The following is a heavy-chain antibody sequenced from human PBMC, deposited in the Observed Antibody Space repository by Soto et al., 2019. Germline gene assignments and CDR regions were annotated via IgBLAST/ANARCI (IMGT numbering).Heavy chain of an antibody. CDR3: ARHYVDIVATAPINFDY. D-gene: IGHD5-12*01. Sequence: PSETLSLTCXGSGGSISSYYWSWIRQPPGKGLEWIGYIYYSGSTNYNPSLKSRVTISVDTSKNQFSLKLSSVTAADTAVYYCARHYVDIVATAPINFDYWGQGTLVTVSS. CDR2: IYYSGST. V-gene: IGHV4-59*08. J-gene: IGHJ4*02. CDR1: GGSISSYY.